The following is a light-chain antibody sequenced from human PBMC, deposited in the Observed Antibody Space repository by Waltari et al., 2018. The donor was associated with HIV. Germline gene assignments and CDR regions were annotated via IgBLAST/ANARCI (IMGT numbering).Light chain of an antibody. Sequence: YELTQSPSMSVSPGQTARISCSGDALPITYCFWYQQKPGRAPVLLIYKDIERPSWVPERFSASSSGTTVILTISGVQAEDEAVYYCQSTDSGGTHVVFGGGTKLTVL. CDR3: QSTDSGGTHVV. V-gene: IGLV3-25*03. J-gene: IGLJ2*01. CDR1: ALPITY. CDR2: KDI.